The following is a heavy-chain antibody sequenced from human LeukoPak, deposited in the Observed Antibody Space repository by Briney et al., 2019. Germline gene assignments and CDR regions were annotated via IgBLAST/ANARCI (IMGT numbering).Heavy chain of an antibody. CDR1: GFTFSSYG. D-gene: IGHD3-16*01. V-gene: IGHV3-23*01. CDR2: ISGSGGST. CDR3: ARKTMGEGGDY. Sequence: GSLRLSCAASGFTFSSYGMSWVRQAPGKGLEWVSAISGSGGSTYYADSVKGRFTISRDNSKNTLYLQMNSLRAEDTALYYCARKTMGEGGDYWGQGTLVTVSS. J-gene: IGHJ4*02.